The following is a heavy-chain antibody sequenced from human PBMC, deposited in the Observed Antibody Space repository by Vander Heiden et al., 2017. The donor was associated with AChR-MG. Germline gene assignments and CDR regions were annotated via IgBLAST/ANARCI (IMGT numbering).Heavy chain of an antibody. CDR3: ARVSEYSGYDFDY. V-gene: IGHV3-48*03. J-gene: IGHJ4*02. CDR2: ISSSGSTI. Sequence: EVQLVESGGGLVQPGGSLRLSCAASGFTFSSYEMNWVRQAPGKGLEWVSYISSSGSTIYYADSVKGRFTISRDNAKNSLYLQMNSLRAEDTAVYYCARVSEYSGYDFDYWGQGTLVTVSS. D-gene: IGHD5-12*01. CDR1: GFTFSSYE.